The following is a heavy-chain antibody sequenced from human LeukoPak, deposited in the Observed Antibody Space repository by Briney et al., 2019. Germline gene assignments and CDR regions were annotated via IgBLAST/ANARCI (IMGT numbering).Heavy chain of an antibody. CDR1: GFTFSRNA. V-gene: IGHV3-23*01. CDR2: ISGNGLGT. D-gene: IGHD1-26*01. CDR3: AKDANYFDSGSYLIPFDF. J-gene: IGHJ4*02. Sequence: GGSLRLSCAVSGFTFSRNAMNWVRQAPGKGLEWVASISGNGLGTYYADSVKGRFNISRDNSKNTLYLHMESLRTEDTAVYYCAKDANYFDSGSYLIPFDFWGQGTRATVSS.